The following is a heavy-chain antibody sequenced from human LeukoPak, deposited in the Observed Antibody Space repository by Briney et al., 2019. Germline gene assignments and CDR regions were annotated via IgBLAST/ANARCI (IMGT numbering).Heavy chain of an antibody. CDR3: ATSVIRYFDWLSQDY. V-gene: IGHV1-24*01. D-gene: IGHD3-9*01. J-gene: IGHJ4*02. CDR1: GYTLTELS. CDR2: FDPEDGET. Sequence: ASVKVSCKVSGYTLTELSMHWVRQAPGKGLERMGGFDPEDGETIYAQKFQGRVTMTEDTSTDTAYMELSSLRSEDTAVYYCATSVIRYFDWLSQDYWGQGTLVTVSS.